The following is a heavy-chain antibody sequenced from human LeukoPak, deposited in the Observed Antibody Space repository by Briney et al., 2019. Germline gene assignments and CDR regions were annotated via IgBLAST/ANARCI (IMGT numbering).Heavy chain of an antibody. CDR1: GYTFTSYG. J-gene: IGHJ4*02. V-gene: IGHV1-18*01. CDR3: ARGAHCSGGSCYTRGFDY. Sequence: ASVKVSCKASGYTFTSYGISWVRQAPGRGLEWMGWISAYNGNTNYAQKLQGRVTMTTDTSTSTAYMELRSLRSDDTAVYYCARGAHCSGGSCYTRGFDYWGQGTLVTVSS. D-gene: IGHD2-15*01. CDR2: ISAYNGNT.